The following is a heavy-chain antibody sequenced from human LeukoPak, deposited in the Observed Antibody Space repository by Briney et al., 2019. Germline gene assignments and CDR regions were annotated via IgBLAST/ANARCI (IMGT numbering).Heavy chain of an antibody. J-gene: IGHJ6*03. Sequence: GGSLRLSCAASGFTFSSYWMHWVRQAPGKGLVWVSRINSDGSSTSYADSVKGRFTISRDNAKNSLYLQMNSLRAEDTAVYYCQGEPRFGYYYYYYMDVWGKGTTVTVSS. CDR3: QGEPRFGYYYYYYMDV. V-gene: IGHV3-74*01. CDR2: INSDGSST. CDR1: GFTFSSYW. D-gene: IGHD3-10*01.